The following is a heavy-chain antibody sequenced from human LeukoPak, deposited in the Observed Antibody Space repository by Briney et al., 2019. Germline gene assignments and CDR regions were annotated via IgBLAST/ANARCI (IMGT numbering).Heavy chain of an antibody. CDR2: VTGSGGGT. Sequence: GGSLRLSCAASGFTFSSYAMSWVRQAPGKGLEWVSSVTGSGGGTYYADSVKGRFTISRDNSKSTLYLQMNSLRVDDTAIYYCAKDRWGAYGSGSYLDYWGQGTLVTVSS. CDR3: AKDRWGAYGSGSYLDY. J-gene: IGHJ4*02. D-gene: IGHD3-10*01. CDR1: GFTFSSYA. V-gene: IGHV3-23*01.